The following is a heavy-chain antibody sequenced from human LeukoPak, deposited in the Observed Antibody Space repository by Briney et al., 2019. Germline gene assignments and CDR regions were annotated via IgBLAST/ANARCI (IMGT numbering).Heavy chain of an antibody. J-gene: IGHJ5*02. V-gene: IGHV4-34*01. CDR2: INHSGST. Sequence: SETLSLTCAVYGGSFSDYYWSWIRQSPGTGLEWIGEINHSGSTYYNPSLKSRVTISLDTSKSQFSLKLSSVTDADTAMYYCARKEGGQLVNTRRWFDPWGQGTLVTVSS. CDR3: ARKEGGQLVNTRRWFDP. D-gene: IGHD6-13*01. CDR1: GGSFSDYY.